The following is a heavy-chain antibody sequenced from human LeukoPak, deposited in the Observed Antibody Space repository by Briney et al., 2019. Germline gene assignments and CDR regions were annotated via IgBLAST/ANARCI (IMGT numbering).Heavy chain of an antibody. J-gene: IGHJ4*02. CDR2: IKKDGSDK. CDR3: ARGKEYYFDY. V-gene: IGHV3-7*01. D-gene: IGHD2/OR15-2a*01. CDR1: GFSFSSLW. Sequence: GGSLRLSCAASGFSFSSLWMSWVRQAPGKGLEWVANIKKDGSDKYYVDSVKGRFTVSRGNAKNSLYLQMNSLRAEDTAVYYCARGKEYYFDYWGQGTLVTVSS.